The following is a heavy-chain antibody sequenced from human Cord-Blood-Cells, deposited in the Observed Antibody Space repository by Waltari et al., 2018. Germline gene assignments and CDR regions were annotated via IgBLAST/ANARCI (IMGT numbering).Heavy chain of an antibody. D-gene: IGHD6-13*01. Sequence: QLQLQESGPGLVKPSETLSLTCTVHGGSIRRRSYVWGLIRQPPGMGPVWLGSIYYSGSTYYNPSLKSRVTISVDTSKNQFSLKLSSVTAADTAVYYCARQYSSSWYYFDYWGQGTLVTVSS. CDR3: ARQYSSSWYYFDY. CDR2: IYYSGST. J-gene: IGHJ4*02. CDR1: GGSIRRRSYV. V-gene: IGHV4-39*01.